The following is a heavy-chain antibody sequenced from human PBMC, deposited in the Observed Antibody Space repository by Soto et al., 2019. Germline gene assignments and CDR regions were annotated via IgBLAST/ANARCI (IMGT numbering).Heavy chain of an antibody. CDR3: AKEDSGFSGYMDV. CDR1: GFNFNDHG. V-gene: IGHV3-9*01. J-gene: IGHJ6*03. Sequence: DVQLVESGGGLVQPGRSLRLSCIASGFNFNDHGMHWVRQAPGKGLEWVSGITWHSDGMGYADSVKGRFTISRDNAKNSLYLQMNSLRVEDTALYYCAKEDSGFSGYMDVWGKGTTVTVSS. D-gene: IGHD3-10*01. CDR2: ITWHSDGM.